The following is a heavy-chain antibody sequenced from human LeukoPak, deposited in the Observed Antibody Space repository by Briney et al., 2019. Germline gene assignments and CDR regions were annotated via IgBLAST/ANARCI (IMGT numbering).Heavy chain of an antibody. J-gene: IGHJ6*02. CDR3: AKLRELVTYYYYYGLDV. V-gene: IGHV3-30*18. CDR2: ISYDGVNK. D-gene: IGHD1-1*01. CDR1: GFTFSSYW. Sequence: GGSLRLSCAASGFTFSSYWMNWVRQAPGKGLEWVALISYDGVNKYYADSVKGRFTISRDNSKNTLYLRMNSLRVEDTALYYCAKLRELVTYYYYYGLDVWGQGTTVTVSS.